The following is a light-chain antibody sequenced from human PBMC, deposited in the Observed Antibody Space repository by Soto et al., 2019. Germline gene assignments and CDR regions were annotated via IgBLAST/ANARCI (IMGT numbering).Light chain of an antibody. CDR1: QSVGTD. Sequence: EIVLTQSPATLSLSPGERATLSCRASQSVGTDLAWYQHSPGQAPRLLIYEAANRATGIPARFSGSGSGTDCTLTISSPEPEDFAVYYCQQRYNWPNTFGQGTKLEIK. CDR3: QQRYNWPNT. CDR2: EAA. J-gene: IGKJ2*01. V-gene: IGKV3-11*01.